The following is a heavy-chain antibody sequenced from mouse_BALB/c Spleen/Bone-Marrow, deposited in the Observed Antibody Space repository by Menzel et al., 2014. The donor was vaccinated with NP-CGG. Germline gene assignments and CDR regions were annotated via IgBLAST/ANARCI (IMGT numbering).Heavy chain of an antibody. CDR1: GYTFTSYW. CDR2: INPSNGRT. D-gene: IGHD2-14*01. Sequence: QVQLQQSGAELVKPGASVKLSCKASGYTFTSYWMHWVKQRPGQGLEWIGEINPSNGRTNYNEEFKSKATLTVDKSSSRAYMQLSSLTSEDSAVYYCTRDYGYDEGFAWFTYWGQGTLVTVSA. CDR3: TRDYGYDEGFAWFTY. J-gene: IGHJ3*01. V-gene: IGHV1S81*02.